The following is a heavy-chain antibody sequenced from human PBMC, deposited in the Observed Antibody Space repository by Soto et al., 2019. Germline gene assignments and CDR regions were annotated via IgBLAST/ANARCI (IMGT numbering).Heavy chain of an antibody. V-gene: IGHV1-58*02. J-gene: IGHJ3*02. CDR3: AADLAFMIRGPDAFDI. D-gene: IGHD3-10*01. CDR2: IVVGSGNT. CDR1: GFTFTSSA. Sequence: GASVKVSCKASGFTFTSSAMQWVRQARGQRLEWIGWIVVGSGNTNYAQRFQERVTITRDMSTSTAYMELSSLRSEDTAVYYCAADLAFMIRGPDAFDIWGQGTMVTVSS.